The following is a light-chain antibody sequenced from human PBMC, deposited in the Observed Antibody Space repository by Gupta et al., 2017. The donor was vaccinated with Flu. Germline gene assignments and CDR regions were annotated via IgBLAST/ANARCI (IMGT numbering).Light chain of an antibody. CDR3: MRGTHPWT. CDR1: QSLVYNDGIPY. J-gene: IGKJ2*02. Sequence: SSAMSSQSLVYNDGIPYWDWFQQGPGQAPRRLIYDVSNRDSGVPDRFSGSGSGTDFTLKISRVEAEDFGVYYCMRGTHPWTFGQGTRLEI. V-gene: IGKV2-30*01. CDR2: DVS.